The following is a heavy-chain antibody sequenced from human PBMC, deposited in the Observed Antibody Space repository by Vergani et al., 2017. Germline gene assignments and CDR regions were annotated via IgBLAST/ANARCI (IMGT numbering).Heavy chain of an antibody. Sequence: QMQLVQSGPEVKKPGTSVKVSCKASGFTFTSSAVQWVRQARGQRLEWIGWIVVGSGITNYAQKFQERVTITRDMATSTAYMELSSLRSEDTAVYYCAAGRYCSGGSCYPLFDYWGQGTLVTVSS. J-gene: IGHJ4*02. CDR3: AAGRYCSGGSCYPLFDY. V-gene: IGHV1-58*01. D-gene: IGHD2-15*01. CDR2: IVVGSGIT. CDR1: GFTFTSSA.